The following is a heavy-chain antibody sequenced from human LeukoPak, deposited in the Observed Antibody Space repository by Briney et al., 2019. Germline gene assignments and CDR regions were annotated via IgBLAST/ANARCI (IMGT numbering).Heavy chain of an antibody. CDR2: ISGNSITT. D-gene: IGHD2-2*02. J-gene: IGHJ5*02. Sequence: PGGSLRLSCAASGFTYSISAMSWVRQAPGKGLEWVATISGNSITTYYADSVKGRFTISRDNAKNLLFLQMNSLRPEDTAVYYCARDWYCSSSICYTDRNWFDPWGQGTLVTVSS. CDR1: GFTYSISA. V-gene: IGHV3-21*04. CDR3: ARDWYCSSSICYTDRNWFDP.